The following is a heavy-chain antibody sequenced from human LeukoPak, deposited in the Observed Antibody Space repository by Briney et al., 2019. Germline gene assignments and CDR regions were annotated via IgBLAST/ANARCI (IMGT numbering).Heavy chain of an antibody. Sequence: ASVKVSCKASGYTFTGYYIHWVRQAPGQGVEWMGWINPNSGAPNYAQKLQDRVTMTRDTSISTVYIELTRLRSDDTAVYYCAQVATGYWGQGTLVTVSS. CDR2: INPNSGAP. D-gene: IGHD5-12*01. V-gene: IGHV1-2*02. J-gene: IGHJ4*02. CDR3: AQVATGY. CDR1: GYTFTGYY.